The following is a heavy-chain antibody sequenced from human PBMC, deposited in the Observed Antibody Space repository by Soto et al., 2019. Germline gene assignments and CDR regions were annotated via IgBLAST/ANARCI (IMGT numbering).Heavy chain of an antibody. D-gene: IGHD3-22*01. V-gene: IGHV3-30-3*01. CDR3: ARSYYYDSSGYRGPPTY. CDR2: ISYDGSNK. CDR1: GFTFSTYA. Sequence: GGSLRLSCAASGFTFSTYAMQWVRHAPGKGLEWVAVISYDGSNKYYADSVKGRFTISRDNSRNTLYLQMNSLRAEDTAVYYCARSYYYDSSGYRGPPTYWGQGTLVTVSS. J-gene: IGHJ4*02.